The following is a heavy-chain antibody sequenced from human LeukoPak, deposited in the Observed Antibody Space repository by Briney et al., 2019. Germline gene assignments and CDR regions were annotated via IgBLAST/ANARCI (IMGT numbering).Heavy chain of an antibody. CDR2: INAGNGNT. D-gene: IGHD2-8*01. J-gene: IGHJ4*02. Sequence: GASVKVSCKASDYTFTNYGISWVRQAPGQRLEWMAWINAGNGNTKYSQEFQGRVTITRDTSASTAYTDLSSLRSEDMAVYYCARSNLPYCTNGECYFLGSHLSPWGQGTLVTVSS. V-gene: IGHV1-3*03. CDR3: ARSNLPYCTNGECYFLGSHLSP. CDR1: DYTFTNYG.